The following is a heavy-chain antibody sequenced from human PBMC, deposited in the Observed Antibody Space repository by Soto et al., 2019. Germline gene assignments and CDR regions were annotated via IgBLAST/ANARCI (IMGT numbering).Heavy chain of an antibody. CDR3: ARVMWLVRYYYYYMDV. CDR2: IYYIGST. J-gene: IGHJ6*03. D-gene: IGHD6-19*01. V-gene: IGHV4-39*07. CDR1: GGSISSSNYY. Sequence: PSETLSLTCTVSGGSISSSNYYWGWIRQPPGKGLEWIGSIYYIGSTYSNPSLKSRVTISVDTSKNQFSLKLSSVTAADTAVYYCARVMWLVRYYYYYMDVWGKGTTVTVSS.